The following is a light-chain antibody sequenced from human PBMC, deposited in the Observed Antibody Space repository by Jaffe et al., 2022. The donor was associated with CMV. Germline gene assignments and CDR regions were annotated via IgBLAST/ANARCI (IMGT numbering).Light chain of an antibody. J-gene: IGLJ3*02. CDR2: RDD. CDR1: SSNIGNNY. V-gene: IGLV1-47*01. Sequence: QSVLTQPPSASATPGQRVTISCSGSSSNIGNNYVYWYSQLPGTAPKLLIYRDDQRPSGVPDRFSGSKSGTSASLAISGLRSEDEADYYCASWDHSLSGQVFGGGTKLTVL. CDR3: ASWDHSLSGQV.